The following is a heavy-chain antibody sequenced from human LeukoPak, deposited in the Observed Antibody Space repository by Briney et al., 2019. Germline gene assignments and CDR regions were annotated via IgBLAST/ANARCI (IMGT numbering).Heavy chain of an antibody. CDR2: IHHSGST. CDR3: AGHVSAAAGGR. Sequence: PSETLSLTCAVYGGSVRDNYWSWIHQPPGKGLEWIGEIHHSGSTKYNPSLKSRVTISLDTSKNQFSLKLNSMTAADTAVYYCAGHVSAAAGGRWGQGTLVTVSS. D-gene: IGHD6-13*01. CDR1: GGSVRDNY. J-gene: IGHJ4*02. V-gene: IGHV4-34*01.